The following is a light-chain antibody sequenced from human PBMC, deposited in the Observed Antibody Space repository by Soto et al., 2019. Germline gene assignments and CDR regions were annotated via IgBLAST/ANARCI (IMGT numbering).Light chain of an antibody. CDR1: QSTRNN. V-gene: IGKV1-17*01. J-gene: IGKJ5*01. CDR2: AAS. CDR3: QQSDTYPLT. Sequence: DIQMTQSPSSLSASVGDRVTITCRASQSTRNNLNWYQQKPGKAPNLLIYAASSLPSGVPSRFSGSGSGTEFTLTISSLQADDFATYYCQQSDTYPLTFGQGTRLEN.